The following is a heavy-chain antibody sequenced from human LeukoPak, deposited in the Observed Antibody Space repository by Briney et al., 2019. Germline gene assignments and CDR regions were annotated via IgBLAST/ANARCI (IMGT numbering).Heavy chain of an antibody. CDR1: GYTFTGYY. V-gene: IGHV1-2*02. J-gene: IGHJ4*02. CDR2: INPNSGGT. Sequence: ASVKVSSKASGYTFTGYYMHWVRQAPGQGLEWMGWINPNSGGTNYAQKFQGRVTMTRDTSISTAYMELSRLRSDDTAVYYCARDSGYHDSSHQGYWGQGTLVTVSS. CDR3: ARDSGYHDSSHQGY. D-gene: IGHD3-22*01.